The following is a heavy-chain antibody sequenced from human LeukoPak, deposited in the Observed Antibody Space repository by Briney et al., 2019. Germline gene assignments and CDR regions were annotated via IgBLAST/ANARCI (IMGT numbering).Heavy chain of an antibody. Sequence: GGSLRLSCAASGFTFSSYCMSWVRQAPGKGLEWVANIKQDGREKYYVDSVKGRFTISRDNAKNSLYLQMNSLRAEDTAVYYCARDSWGALDIWGQGTMVTVSS. CDR3: ARDSWGALDI. J-gene: IGHJ3*02. V-gene: IGHV3-7*01. CDR1: GFTFSSYC. D-gene: IGHD3-16*01. CDR2: IKQDGREK.